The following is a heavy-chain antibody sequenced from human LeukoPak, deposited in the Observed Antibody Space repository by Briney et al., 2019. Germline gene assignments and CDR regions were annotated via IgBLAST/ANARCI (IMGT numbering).Heavy chain of an antibody. J-gene: IGHJ5*02. CDR2: INHSGST. D-gene: IGHD3-10*01. Sequence: SETLSLTCAVYGGSFSGYYWSWIRHPPGQGREWFGEINHSGSTNYNPSLKSRVTISVDTSKNQFSLKLSSVTAADTAVYYCARGGYYGSGNDFRFDPWGQGTLVTVSS. CDR3: ARGGYYGSGNDFRFDP. CDR1: GGSFSGYY. V-gene: IGHV4-34*01.